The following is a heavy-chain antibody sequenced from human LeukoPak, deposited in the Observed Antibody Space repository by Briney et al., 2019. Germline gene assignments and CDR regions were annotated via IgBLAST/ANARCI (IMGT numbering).Heavy chain of an antibody. V-gene: IGHV5-51*01. CDR2: IYPGDSDT. CDR3: ARTRVAGTSGAFDI. CDR1: GYTFTTYW. J-gene: IGHJ3*02. D-gene: IGHD6-19*01. Sequence: GESLKISCKGSGYTFTTYWISWVRQMPGKGLEWMGIIYPGDSDTRNRPPFQGQVTISVDKSISTAYLQWSSLKASDTAMYCCARTRVAGTSGAFDIWGQGTMVTVSS.